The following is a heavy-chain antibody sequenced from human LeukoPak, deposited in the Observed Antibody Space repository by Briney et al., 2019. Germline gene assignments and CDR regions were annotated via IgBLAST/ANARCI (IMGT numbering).Heavy chain of an antibody. CDR3: ARDRRASGSPYFDY. CDR1: GGTFSSYA. Sequence: ASVKVSCKASGGTFSSYAISWVRQAPGQGLEWMGWINPNSGGTNYAQKFQGRVTMTRDTSISTAYMELSRLRSDDTAVYYCARDRRASGSPYFDYWGQGTLVTVSS. CDR2: INPNSGGT. V-gene: IGHV1-2*02. J-gene: IGHJ4*02. D-gene: IGHD1-26*01.